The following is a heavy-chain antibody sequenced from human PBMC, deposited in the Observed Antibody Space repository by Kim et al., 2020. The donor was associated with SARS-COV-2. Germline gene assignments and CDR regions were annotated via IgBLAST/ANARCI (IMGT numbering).Heavy chain of an antibody. V-gene: IGHV3-7*01. D-gene: IGHD6-13*01. CDR1: GFTFSSYW. J-gene: IGHJ4*02. Sequence: GGSLRLSCAASGFTFSSYWMSWVRQAPGKGLEWVANIKQDGSEKYYVDSVKGRFTISRDNAKNSLYLQMNSLRAEDTAVYYCARRAMGAAAGTVSYYFDYWGQGTLVTVSS. CDR3: ARRAMGAAAGTVSYYFDY. CDR2: IKQDGSEK.